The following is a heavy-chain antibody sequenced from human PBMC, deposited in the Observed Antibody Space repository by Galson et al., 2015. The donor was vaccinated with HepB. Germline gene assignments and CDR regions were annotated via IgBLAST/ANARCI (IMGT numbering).Heavy chain of an antibody. J-gene: IGHJ4*02. Sequence: SVKVSCKASGYTFTGHYMHWVRQAPGKGLEWMGGFDPEDGETIYAHKFQGRVTMTEDISTDTAYMELSSLTSEDTAVYYCVTGIGYSGYKTWYYDYWGQGTLVTVSS. CDR2: FDPEDGET. D-gene: IGHD5-12*01. V-gene: IGHV1-24*01. CDR1: GYTFTGHY. CDR3: VTGIGYSGYKTWYYDY.